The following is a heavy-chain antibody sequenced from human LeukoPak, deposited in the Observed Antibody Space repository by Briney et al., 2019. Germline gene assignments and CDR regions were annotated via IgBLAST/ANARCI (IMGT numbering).Heavy chain of an antibody. V-gene: IGHV1-69*13. CDR1: EYTFTGYY. Sequence: GASVKVSRKASEYTFTGYYIHWVRQAPGQGLEWMGGIIPIFGTANYAQKFQGRVTITADESTSTAYMELSSLRSEDTAVYYCASGVPDTAMVTINFDYWGQGTLVTVSS. CDR2: IIPIFGTA. D-gene: IGHD5-18*01. CDR3: ASGVPDTAMVTINFDY. J-gene: IGHJ4*02.